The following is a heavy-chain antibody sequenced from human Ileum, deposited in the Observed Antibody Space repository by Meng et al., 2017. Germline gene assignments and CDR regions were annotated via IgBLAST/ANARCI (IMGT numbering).Heavy chain of an antibody. Sequence: VRRQGAGPGSVKPSGTLSLTCAVSGDSITNTNWWNWVRQPPGKGLEWIGEVYHSGSTNYNPSLQSRVTISIDKSKNQFSLNLTSVTVADTAVYYCARGGLTLERRPLDYWGQGTLVTVSS. CDR1: GDSITNTNW. V-gene: IGHV4-4*02. CDR3: ARGGLTLERRPLDY. D-gene: IGHD1-1*01. J-gene: IGHJ4*02. CDR2: VYHSGST.